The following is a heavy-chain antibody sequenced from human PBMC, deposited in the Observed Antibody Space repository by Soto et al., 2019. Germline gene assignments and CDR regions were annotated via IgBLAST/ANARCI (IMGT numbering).Heavy chain of an antibody. V-gene: IGHV3-15*07. J-gene: IGHJ6*02. D-gene: IGHD5-18*01. CDR3: TGATWIQLWFRYYYYYGMDV. CDR1: GFTFSNAW. CDR2: IKSKTDGGTT. Sequence: GGSLRLSCAASGFTFSNAWMNWVRQAPGKGLEWVGRIKSKTDGGTTDYAAPVKGRFTISRDDSKNTLYLQMNSLKTEDTAVYYCTGATWIQLWFRYYYYYGMDVWGQGTTVTVSS.